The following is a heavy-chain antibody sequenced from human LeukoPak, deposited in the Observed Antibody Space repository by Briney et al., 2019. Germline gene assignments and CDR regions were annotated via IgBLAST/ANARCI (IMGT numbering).Heavy chain of an antibody. J-gene: IGHJ4*02. CDR3: ATFSRSGWYGSMYYFDY. D-gene: IGHD6-19*01. Sequence: ASVKVSCKVSGYTLTELSMHWVRQAPGKGLEWMGGFDPEDGETIYAQKFQGRVTMTEDTSTDTAYMELSSLRSEDTAVYYCATFSRSGWYGSMYYFDYWGQGTLVTVSS. CDR1: GYTLTELS. V-gene: IGHV1-24*01. CDR2: FDPEDGET.